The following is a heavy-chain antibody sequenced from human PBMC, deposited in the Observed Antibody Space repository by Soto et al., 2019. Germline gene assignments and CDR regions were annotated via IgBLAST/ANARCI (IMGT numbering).Heavy chain of an antibody. V-gene: IGHV3-21*01. D-gene: IGHD3-10*01. CDR1: GFSFSTSS. Sequence: EVQLVESGGGLVKPGGSLRLSCAGSGFSFSTSSMNWVRQAPGKELEWVSAISGTSDYRYYADSVKGRFTISRDNAKNSQFLQMNSLRVEDTAVYHCVRDPSYYGSGSYCPFDYWGQGTLVTVSS. CDR2: ISGTSDYR. J-gene: IGHJ4*02. CDR3: VRDPSYYGSGSYCPFDY.